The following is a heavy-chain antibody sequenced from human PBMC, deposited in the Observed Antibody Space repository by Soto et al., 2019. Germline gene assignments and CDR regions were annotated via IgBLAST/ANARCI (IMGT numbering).Heavy chain of an antibody. D-gene: IGHD6-6*01. CDR1: GYTFTGYY. V-gene: IGHV1-2*04. CDR2: INPNSGGT. Sequence: QVQLVQSGAEVKKPGASVKVSCKASGYTFTGYYMHWVRQAPGQGLEWMGWINPNSGGTNYAQKFRGWVTMTRDTSISTAYMELSRLRSDDTAVYYCARFDTRSSSSSMSGGYYYGMDVWGQGTTVTVSS. J-gene: IGHJ6*02. CDR3: ARFDTRSSSSSMSGGYYYGMDV.